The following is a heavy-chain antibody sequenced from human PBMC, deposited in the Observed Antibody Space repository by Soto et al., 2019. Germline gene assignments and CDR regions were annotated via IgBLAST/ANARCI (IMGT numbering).Heavy chain of an antibody. CDR1: GGTFGNFV. CDR3: AREPTVDTSGYFYYFDF. CDR2: ITPVFGTP. D-gene: IGHD3-22*01. J-gene: IGHJ4*02. V-gene: IGHV1-69*01. Sequence: QVVQSGAEVRRPGSSVKVSCKASGGTFGNFVINWVRQAPGQGLEWMGGITPVFGTPHYAQRFQGRVTITADESTETVYMEMRGRRVGDTAVYYCAREPTVDTSGYFYYFDFWGQGTLVSVSA.